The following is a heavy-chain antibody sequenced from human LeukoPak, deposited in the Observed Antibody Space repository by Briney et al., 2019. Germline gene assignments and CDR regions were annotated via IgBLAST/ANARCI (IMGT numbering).Heavy chain of an antibody. CDR1: GGSISSGGYY. CDR3: ARAPEKHYGRITGTTYAFDI. D-gene: IGHD1-7*01. V-gene: IGHV4-31*03. Sequence: PSETLSLTCTVSGGSISSGGYYWSWIRQHPGKGLEWIGYIYYSGSTYYNPSLKSRVTISVDTSKNQFSLKLSSVTAADTAVYYCARAPEKHYGRITGTTYAFDIWGQGTMVTVSS. J-gene: IGHJ3*02. CDR2: IYYSGST.